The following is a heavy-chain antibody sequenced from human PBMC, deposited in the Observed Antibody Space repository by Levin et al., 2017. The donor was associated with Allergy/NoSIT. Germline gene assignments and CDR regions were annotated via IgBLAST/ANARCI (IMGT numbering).Heavy chain of an antibody. CDR2: IYYSGST. D-gene: IGHD2-2*02. V-gene: IGHV4-39*01. CDR3: ARHARGYCSSTSGHTDS. J-gene: IGHJ4*02. CDR1: GGSISSSNYY. Sequence: PSETLSLTCTVSGGSISSSNYYWGWIRQPPGKGLEWIGSIYYSGSTYYNPSLKSRVTISVDTPKNQFSLKVSSVTDADTAVYYCARHARGYCSSTSGHTDSWGQGTLVTVSS.